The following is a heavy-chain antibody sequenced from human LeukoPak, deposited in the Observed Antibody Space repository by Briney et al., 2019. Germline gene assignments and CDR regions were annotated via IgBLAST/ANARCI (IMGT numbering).Heavy chain of an antibody. V-gene: IGHV3-74*01. D-gene: IGHD5-12*01. CDR3: ARGGFSHGFHV. J-gene: IGHJ3*01. CDR2: INNDGTDT. Sequence: PGGSLRLSCAASRFTFRSFWIHWVRQAPGKGLVWVGRINNDGTDTIYADSVKGRFTVSRDNAKNTLYLQMNSLRVEDTAVYFCARGGFSHGFHVWGQGTVVTVSS. CDR1: RFTFRSFW.